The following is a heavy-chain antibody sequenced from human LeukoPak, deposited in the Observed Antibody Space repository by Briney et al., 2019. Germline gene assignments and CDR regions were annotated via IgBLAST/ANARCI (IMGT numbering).Heavy chain of an antibody. J-gene: IGHJ4*02. CDR2: FERGGDS. CDR1: GFTISSHD. V-gene: IGHV3-66*02. CDR3: ARGKTYYYGSGSSDFDY. D-gene: IGHD3-10*01. Sequence: GGSLRLSCTASGFTISSHDMNWVRQTTGKGLEWVAVFERGGDSHLTDSVKGRFTVSRDNSKNTLYLQMNSLRAEDTAVYYCARGKTYYYGSGSSDFDYWGQGTLVTVSS.